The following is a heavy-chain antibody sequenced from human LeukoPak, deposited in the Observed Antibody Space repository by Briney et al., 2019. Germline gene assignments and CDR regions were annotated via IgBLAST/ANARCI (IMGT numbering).Heavy chain of an antibody. CDR2: ISSSGSTI. CDR1: GFAFSSYA. D-gene: IGHD1-20*01. CDR3: ARVYDWNDVGFDY. J-gene: IGHJ4*02. Sequence: GGSLRLSCAASGFAFSSYAMSWIRQAPGKGLEWVSYISSSGSTIYYADSVKGRFTISRDNAKNSLYLQMNSLRAEDTAVYYCARVYDWNDVGFDYWGQGTLVTVSS. V-gene: IGHV3-11*01.